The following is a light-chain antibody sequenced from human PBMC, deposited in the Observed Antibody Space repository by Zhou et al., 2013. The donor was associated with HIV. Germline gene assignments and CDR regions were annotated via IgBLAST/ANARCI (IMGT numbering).Light chain of an antibody. CDR2: GAS. V-gene: IGKV3-15*01. J-gene: IGKJ4*01. CDR1: QSVSSN. CDR3: QQRGNWPLT. Sequence: EIVMTQSPATLSVSPGERATLSCRASQSVSSNLAWYQQKPGQAPRLLIYGASTRAAGIPARFSGSGSGTDFTLTISRLEPEDSAVYYCQQRGNWPLTFGGGTKVEIK.